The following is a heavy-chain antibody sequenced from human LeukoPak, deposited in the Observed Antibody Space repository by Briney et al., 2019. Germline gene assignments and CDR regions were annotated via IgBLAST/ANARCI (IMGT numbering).Heavy chain of an antibody. CDR1: GFTFSSIW. CDR3: AREHSWGDFDY. Sequence: PGGPLRFSCAASGFTFSSIWMSWVRQAPGKGLEWLANIKQDGSEKYYVDSVKGRFTISRDNAKNSLYLQMNSLRAEDTAVYYCAREHSWGDFDYWGQGTLVTVSS. D-gene: IGHD3-16*01. CDR2: IKQDGSEK. J-gene: IGHJ4*02. V-gene: IGHV3-7*01.